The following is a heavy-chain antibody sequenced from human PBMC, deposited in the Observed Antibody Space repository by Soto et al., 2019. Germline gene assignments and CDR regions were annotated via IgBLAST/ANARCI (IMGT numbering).Heavy chain of an antibody. CDR1: GFSLNTRGMG. D-gene: IGHD2-21*02. CDR2: IFWDDDT. Sequence: GSGPTLVNPTQTLTLTCSFSGFSLNTRGMGVAWIRQPPGKALEWLALIFWDDDTRYSPSLESRLTITKDTSKNQVVLTMTNVGPVDTATYYCVQSRCGGDCLQSYSSHSYYGLDVWGQGTTVTVS. J-gene: IGHJ6*02. V-gene: IGHV2-5*02. CDR3: VQSRCGGDCLQSYSSHSYYGLDV.